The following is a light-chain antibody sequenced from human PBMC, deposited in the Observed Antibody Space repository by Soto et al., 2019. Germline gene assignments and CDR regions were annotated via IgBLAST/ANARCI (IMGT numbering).Light chain of an antibody. CDR3: QQYASYPYT. Sequence: DIQMTQSPSSLSASVGDRVTITCQASHDITSYLNWYQHKPGKAPKLLIYDASILEAGVPSRFSGSGSGTDFTFTISSLQADDFATYYCQQYASYPYTFGRGTRLEIK. V-gene: IGKV1-33*01. CDR1: HDITSY. J-gene: IGKJ2*01. CDR2: DAS.